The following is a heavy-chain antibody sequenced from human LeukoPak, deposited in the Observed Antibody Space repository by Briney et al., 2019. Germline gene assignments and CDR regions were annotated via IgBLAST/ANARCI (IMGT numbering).Heavy chain of an antibody. V-gene: IGHV4-34*01. Sequence: SETLSLTCGVYGGSFRGYYWSWIRQPPGKGLEWIGDINYSGVTNYNPSLKSRVTISVDTSKNQFSLKLSSVTAADTAVYYCARRVYGVVWFDPWGQGTLVTVSS. CDR1: GGSFRGYY. CDR2: INYSGVT. CDR3: ARRVYGVVWFDP. J-gene: IGHJ5*02. D-gene: IGHD3-10*02.